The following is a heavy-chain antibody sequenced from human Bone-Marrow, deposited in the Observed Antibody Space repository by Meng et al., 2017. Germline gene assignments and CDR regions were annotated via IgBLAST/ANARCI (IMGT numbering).Heavy chain of an antibody. J-gene: IGHJ5*02. Sequence: SETLSLTCTVSGGSISSDYWSWIRQPPGKRLEWIGYMYYSGSTNYNPSLKSRVTISIDTSKNQFSLKLSSVTAADTAVYYCARSREYITMVRGVIITYNWFDPWGQGTLVTVSS. CDR3: ARSREYITMVRGVIITYNWFDP. CDR2: MYYSGST. V-gene: IGHV4-59*12. CDR1: GGSISSDY. D-gene: IGHD3-10*01.